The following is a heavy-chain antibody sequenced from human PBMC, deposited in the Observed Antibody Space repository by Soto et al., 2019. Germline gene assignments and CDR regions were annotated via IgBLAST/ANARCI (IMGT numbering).Heavy chain of an antibody. V-gene: IGHV1-8*01. CDR2: MNPNSGNT. D-gene: IGHD6-6*01. CDR3: ARVKYSSSTGSYYYGMDV. J-gene: IGHJ6*02. Sequence: ASVKVSCKASGYTFTSYDINWVRQATGQGLEWMGWMNPNSGNTGYAQKFQGRVTMTRNTSISTAYMELSSLRSEDTAVYYCARVKYSSSTGSYYYGMDVWGQGTTVTVSS. CDR1: GYTFTSYD.